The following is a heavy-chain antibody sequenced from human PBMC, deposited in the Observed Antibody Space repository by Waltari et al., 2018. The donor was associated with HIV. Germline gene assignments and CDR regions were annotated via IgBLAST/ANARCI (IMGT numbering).Heavy chain of an antibody. CDR3: ARAHYYDSSGHAFDI. D-gene: IGHD3-22*01. V-gene: IGHV1-18*04. J-gene: IGHJ3*02. CDR1: GYTFTRYG. Sequence: QGQLVQSGAEVKKPGASVKVSCKASGYTFTRYGITWVRQAPGQGLEWMGWIRAYNGNTNYAQKLQGRVTMTTDTSTSTAYMELRSLRSDDTAVYYCARAHYYDSSGHAFDIWGQGTMVTVSS. CDR2: IRAYNGNT.